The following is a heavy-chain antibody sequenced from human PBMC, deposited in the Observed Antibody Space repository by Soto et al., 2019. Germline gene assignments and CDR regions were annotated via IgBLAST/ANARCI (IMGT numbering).Heavy chain of an antibody. Sequence: SLRLSREPSGFTFSSYAMSWVRQAPGKGLAWVSAISGSGGSTYYADSVKGRFTISRGNSKNTLYLQMNSLRAEDTAVYYCAKDPRGYCSSTSCYVDYWGQGTLVTVSS. CDR2: ISGSGGST. D-gene: IGHD2-2*01. V-gene: IGHV3-23*01. CDR1: GFTFSSYA. J-gene: IGHJ4*02. CDR3: AKDPRGYCSSTSCYVDY.